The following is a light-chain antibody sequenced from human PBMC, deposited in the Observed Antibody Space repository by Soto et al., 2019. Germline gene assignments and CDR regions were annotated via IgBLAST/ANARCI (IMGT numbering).Light chain of an antibody. V-gene: IGKV3-15*01. CDR3: QQYNKFPSLT. J-gene: IGKJ4*01. CDR1: QSVSSN. Sequence: EIVMTQSPATLSVSPGERATLSCRASQSVSSNLAWYQQKPGQAPRLLIYGASTRATGIPARFSGSGSGTEFTLTIGSLQSEDFAGYYCQQYNKFPSLTFGGGTKVEIK. CDR2: GAS.